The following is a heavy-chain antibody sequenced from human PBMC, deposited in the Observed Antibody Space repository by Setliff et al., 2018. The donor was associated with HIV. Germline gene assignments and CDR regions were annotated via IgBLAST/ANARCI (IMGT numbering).Heavy chain of an antibody. D-gene: IGHD4-17*01. CDR2: MYHSGST. CDR1: NYSISSGYY. CDR3: AGEATVTHNYYYYYYMGV. Sequence: SETLSLTCAVSNYSISSGYYWGWIRQSPGKGLEWIGSMYHSGSTYSNPSLKSRVTMSIDTSKNQLSLKLRSVTAADTAVYFCAGEATVTHNYYYYYYMGVWGKGTTVTVSS. J-gene: IGHJ6*03. V-gene: IGHV4-38-2*02.